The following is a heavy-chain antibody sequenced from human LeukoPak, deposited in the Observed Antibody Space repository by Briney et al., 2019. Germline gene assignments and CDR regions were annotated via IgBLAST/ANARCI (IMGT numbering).Heavy chain of an antibody. Sequence: PSETLSLTCTVSGGSISSHYWSWIRQPPGKGLDWIGYIYYSGSTNYNPSLKSRVTISVDTSKNQFSLKLSSVTAADTAAYYCARSIAAAGLLFYYYYMDVWGKGTTVTVSS. CDR1: GGSISSHY. J-gene: IGHJ6*03. V-gene: IGHV4-59*11. CDR2: IYYSGST. D-gene: IGHD6-13*01. CDR3: ARSIAAAGLLFYYYYMDV.